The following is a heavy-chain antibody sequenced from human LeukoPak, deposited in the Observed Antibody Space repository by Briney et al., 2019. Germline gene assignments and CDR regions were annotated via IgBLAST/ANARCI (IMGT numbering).Heavy chain of an antibody. D-gene: IGHD6-13*01. CDR2: IYDSGST. CDR1: GGSISGSGYY. J-gene: IGHJ4*02. CDR3: ARRRGGSSWIDY. V-gene: IGHV4-39*01. Sequence: PSETLCLTCTVSGGSISGSGYYWGWIRQPPGKGLEWIGNIYDSGSTHYNPSLKSRVTISVDTSKTQFSLKVTSVTAADTAVYYCARRRGGSSWIDYWGQGTLVTVSS.